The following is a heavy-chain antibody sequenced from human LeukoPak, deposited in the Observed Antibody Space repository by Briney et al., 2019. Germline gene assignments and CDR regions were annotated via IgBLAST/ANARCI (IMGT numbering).Heavy chain of an antibody. CDR2: TYDSGTT. CDR3: ARGGDRRGFDY. D-gene: IGHD1-14*01. V-gene: IGHV4-31*03. CDR1: GGSISNGGYY. Sequence: SETLSLTCTVSGGSISNGGYYWSWIRQHPGKGLEWIGYTYDSGTTYYNPAIQSRVTISVDTSDNQFSLKLRSLTAADTAVYYCARGGDRRGFDYWGQGTLVTVSS. J-gene: IGHJ4*02.